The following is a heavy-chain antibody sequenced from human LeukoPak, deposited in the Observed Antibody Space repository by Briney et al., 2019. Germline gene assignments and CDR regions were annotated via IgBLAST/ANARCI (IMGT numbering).Heavy chain of an antibody. J-gene: IGHJ4*02. Sequence: ASVKVSCKASGYTFTGYYMHWVRQAPGQGLEWMGWINPNSGGTNYAQKLQGRVTMTTDTSTSTAYMELRSLRSDDTAVYYCARNVLLWFGESRGFDYWGQGTLVTVSS. CDR3: ARNVLLWFGESRGFDY. D-gene: IGHD3-10*01. CDR1: GYTFTGYY. CDR2: INPNSGGT. V-gene: IGHV1-2*02.